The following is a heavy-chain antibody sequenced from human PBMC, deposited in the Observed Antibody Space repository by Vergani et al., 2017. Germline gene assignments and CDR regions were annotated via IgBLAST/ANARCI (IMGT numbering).Heavy chain of an antibody. CDR1: GFTFSSYA. Sequence: EVQLLESGGGLVQPGGSLRLSCAASGFTFSSYAMSWVRQAPGKGLEWVSAISGSGGSTYYADSVKGRFTISRDNSKNTLYQQMNSLRAEDTAVYYCAAHPGYSSSWHNYYYYCMDVWGKGTTVTVSS. V-gene: IGHV3-23*01. CDR3: AAHPGYSSSWHNYYYYCMDV. CDR2: ISGSGGST. D-gene: IGHD6-13*01. J-gene: IGHJ6*03.